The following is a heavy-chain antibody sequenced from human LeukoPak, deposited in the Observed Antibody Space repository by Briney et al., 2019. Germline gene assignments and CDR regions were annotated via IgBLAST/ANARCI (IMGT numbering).Heavy chain of an antibody. V-gene: IGHV3-21*01. J-gene: IGHJ6*04. Sequence: GGSLRLSCAASGFTFSTYSGNWIRQAPGKGLEWVSSISDDSNYIFYADSVKGRFTISRDNAKNSLYLQMNSLRAEDTAVYYCAELGITMIGGVWGKGTTVTTSS. D-gene: IGHD3-10*02. CDR3: AELGITMIGGV. CDR2: ISDDSNYI. CDR1: GFTFSTYS.